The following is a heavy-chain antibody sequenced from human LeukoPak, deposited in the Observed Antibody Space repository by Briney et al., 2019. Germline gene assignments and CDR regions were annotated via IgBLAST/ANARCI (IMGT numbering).Heavy chain of an antibody. J-gene: IGHJ4*02. D-gene: IGHD5-12*01. CDR2: ISGSGDST. CDR1: GFTFSNYA. Sequence: GGSLRLSCAASGFTFSNYAMRWVRQAPGKGLEWVSGISGSGDSTYYADSVKGRFTISRDNSKNTLYLQMNSLRAEDTAVYYCAKGGPGGATIWADYWGQGTLVTVSS. V-gene: IGHV3-23*01. CDR3: AKGGPGGATIWADY.